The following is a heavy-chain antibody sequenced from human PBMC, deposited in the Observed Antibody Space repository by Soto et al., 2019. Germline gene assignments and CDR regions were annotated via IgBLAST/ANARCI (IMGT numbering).Heavy chain of an antibody. CDR3: ARDQAGDAFDV. CDR1: GGSISSGGYY. J-gene: IGHJ3*01. D-gene: IGHD3-10*01. CDR2: ISYSGRT. Sequence: QVQLQESGPGLVKPSQTLSLTCTVSGGSISSGGYYWSWIRQHPGKGLEWIGYISYSGRTYYNPSLKSRVTIAVDTSKNQFSLKLSSVTAADTAVYYCARDQAGDAFDVWGQGTMITVSS. V-gene: IGHV4-31*03.